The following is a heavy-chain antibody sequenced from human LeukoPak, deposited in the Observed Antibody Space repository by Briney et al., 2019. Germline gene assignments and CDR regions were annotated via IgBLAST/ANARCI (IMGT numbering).Heavy chain of an antibody. CDR3: ARDGYDNSGTSLGFDS. Sequence: SGGSLRLSCAASGFTFSSYAMNWVRQAPGKGLEWVAGISHDGSNKYYPDSVKGRFTVSRDNSKNTLFLQMNSLRAEDTAVYYCARDGYDNSGTSLGFDSWGQGTLVTVSS. D-gene: IGHD3-22*01. CDR1: GFTFSSYA. J-gene: IGHJ4*02. V-gene: IGHV3-30*04. CDR2: ISHDGSNK.